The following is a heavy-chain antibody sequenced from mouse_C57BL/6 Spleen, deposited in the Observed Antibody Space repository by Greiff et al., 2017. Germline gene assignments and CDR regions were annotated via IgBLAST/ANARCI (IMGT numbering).Heavy chain of an antibody. CDR3: ARGESSYYVAGRAMDD. V-gene: IGHV1-18*01. J-gene: IGHJ4*01. D-gene: IGHD2-10*01. Sequence: EVQVVESGPELVKPGASVKIPCKASGYTFTDYNMDWVKQSHGKSLEWIGDINPNNGGTIYNQKFKGKATLTVDKSSSTAYMELRSLTSEDTAVYYWARGESSYYVAGRAMDDWGQGTSVTVSS. CDR2: INPNNGGT. CDR1: GYTFTDYN.